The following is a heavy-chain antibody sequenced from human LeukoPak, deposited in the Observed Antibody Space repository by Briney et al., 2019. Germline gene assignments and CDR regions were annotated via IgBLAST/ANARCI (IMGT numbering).Heavy chain of an antibody. CDR1: GYTFTSYG. CDR2: FDPEDGET. J-gene: IGHJ6*02. Sequence: ASVKVSCKASGYTFTSYGISWVRQAPGQGLEWMGGFDPEDGETIYAQKFQGRVTMTEDTSTDTAYMELSSLRSEDTAVYYCATLDPVGMDVWGQGTTVTVSS. CDR3: ATLDPVGMDV. V-gene: IGHV1-24*01.